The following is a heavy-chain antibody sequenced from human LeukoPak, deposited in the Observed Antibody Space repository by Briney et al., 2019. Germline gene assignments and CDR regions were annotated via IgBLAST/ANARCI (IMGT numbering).Heavy chain of an antibody. CDR2: IYTSGST. Sequence: PSETLSLACTVSGGSISSGSYYWSWIRQPAGRGLEWIGRIYTSGSTNYNPSLKSRVTISLDTSKNHFSLKLSSVTAADTAVYFCARARTYYYYVRTTVGDAFDIWGQGTMVTVTS. V-gene: IGHV4-61*02. CDR3: ARARTYYYYVRTTVGDAFDI. CDR1: GGSISSGSYY. J-gene: IGHJ3*02. D-gene: IGHD3-10*01.